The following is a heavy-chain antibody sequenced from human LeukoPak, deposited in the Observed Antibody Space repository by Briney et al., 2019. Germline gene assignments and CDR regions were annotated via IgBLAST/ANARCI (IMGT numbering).Heavy chain of an antibody. CDR1: GFTFSSYG. D-gene: IGHD2-2*01. Sequence: TGGSLRLSCAASGFTFSSYGMHWVRQAPGKGLEWVAFIRYDGSNKYYADSVKGRFTISRDNSKNTLYLQMNSLRAEDTAVYYCAKDRAIADIVVVPAAMYYWGQGTLVTVSS. V-gene: IGHV3-30*02. CDR3: AKDRAIADIVVVPAAMYY. CDR2: IRYDGSNK. J-gene: IGHJ4*02.